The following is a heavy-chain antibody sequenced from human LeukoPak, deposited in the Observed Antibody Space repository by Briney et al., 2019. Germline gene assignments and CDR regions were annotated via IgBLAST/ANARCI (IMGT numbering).Heavy chain of an antibody. J-gene: IGHJ4*02. CDR1: GFTFSSYT. V-gene: IGHV3-23*01. CDR2: ITTGGPNT. Sequence: GVSLRLSCTASGFTFSSYTMSWVRKAPGKGLKWVSTITTGGPNTYYADSVKGRFTVSRDDSKNTLYLQMNSLRAEDTAVYYCAKDGGLWVSAHWGDSWGRGTLVTVSS. CDR3: AKDGGLWVSAHWGDS. D-gene: IGHD7-27*01.